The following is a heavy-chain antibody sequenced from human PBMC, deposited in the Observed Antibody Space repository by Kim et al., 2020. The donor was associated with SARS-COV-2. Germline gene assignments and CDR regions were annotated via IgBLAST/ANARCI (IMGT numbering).Heavy chain of an antibody. CDR2: ISYDGSNK. J-gene: IGHJ4*02. Sequence: GGSLRLSCVASGFTFSRYAMHWVRQAPGKGLEWVAAISYDGSNKYYADSVKGRFTISRDNSKNTLYLQMNSLRAEDTAVYYCARSYCTSTSCYAVLDYWGQGTLVTVSS. CDR1: GFTFSRYA. V-gene: IGHV3-30*04. CDR3: ARSYCTSTSCYAVLDY. D-gene: IGHD2-2*01.